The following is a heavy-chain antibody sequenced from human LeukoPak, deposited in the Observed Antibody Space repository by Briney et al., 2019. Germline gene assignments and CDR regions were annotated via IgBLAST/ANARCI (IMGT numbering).Heavy chain of an antibody. CDR1: GFTFSSYG. D-gene: IGHD1-14*01. CDR3: ARAPGRYYYYMDV. J-gene: IGHJ6*03. Sequence: GGSLRLSCAASGFTFSSYGMNWVRQAPGKGLEWVSSISSSSSYIYYADSVKGRFTISRDNAKNSLYLQMNSLRAEDTAVYYCARAPGRYYYYMDVWGKGTTVTVSS. V-gene: IGHV3-21*01. CDR2: ISSSSSYI.